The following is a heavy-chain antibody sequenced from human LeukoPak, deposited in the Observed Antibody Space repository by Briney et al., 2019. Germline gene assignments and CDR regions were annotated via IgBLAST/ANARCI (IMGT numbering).Heavy chain of an antibody. V-gene: IGHV3-30-3*01. D-gene: IGHD1-14*01. J-gene: IGHJ6*02. CDR3: ARGFRNLHYYYYYGMDV. CDR2: ISYDGSNK. Sequence: GRSLRLSCAASGFTFSSYAMHWVRQAPGKGLEWVAVISYDGSNKYYADSVKGRFTISRDNSKNTLYLQMNSLRAEDTAVYYCARGFRNLHYYYYYGMDVWGQGTTVTVSS. CDR1: GFTFSSYA.